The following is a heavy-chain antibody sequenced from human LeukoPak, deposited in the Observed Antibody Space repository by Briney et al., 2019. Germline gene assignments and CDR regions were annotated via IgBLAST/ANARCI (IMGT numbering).Heavy chain of an antibody. CDR3: ASFRGYANMDV. Sequence: ASVKVSCKASGYTFTGYHMHWVRQAPGQGLEWMGWISAYNGNTNYAQKLQGRVTMTTDTSTSTAYMELRSLRSDDTAVYYCASFRGYANMDVWGQGTTVTVSS. D-gene: IGHD3-22*01. CDR1: GYTFTGYH. J-gene: IGHJ6*02. CDR2: ISAYNGNT. V-gene: IGHV1-18*04.